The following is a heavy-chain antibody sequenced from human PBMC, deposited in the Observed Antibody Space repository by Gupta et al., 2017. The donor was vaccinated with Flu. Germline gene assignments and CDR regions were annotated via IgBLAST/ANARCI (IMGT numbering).Heavy chain of an antibody. CDR3: AKLVTGDYDYYYGMDV. V-gene: IGHV3-23*01. CDR2: ISGSGGST. D-gene: IGHD4-17*01. Sequence: EVQLLESGGGLVQLGGSLRLSCAASGFTFSSYAMSWVRQAPGKGLEWVSAISGSGGSTYYADSVKGRFTISRDNSKNTLYLQMNSLRAEDTAVYYCAKLVTGDYDYYYGMDVWGQGTTVTVSS. J-gene: IGHJ6*02. CDR1: GFTFSSYA.